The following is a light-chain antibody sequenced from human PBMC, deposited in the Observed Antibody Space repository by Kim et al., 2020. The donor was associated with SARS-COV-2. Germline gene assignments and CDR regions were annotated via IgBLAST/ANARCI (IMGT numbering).Light chain of an antibody. J-gene: IGLJ2*01. CDR3: QVWDSSSDHGV. Sequence: YELTQPPSVSVAPGKTARITCGGNNIGSKSVHWYQQKPGQAPVLVIYYDSDRPSGIPERFSGSNSGNTATLTISRVEAGDEADYYCQVWDSSSDHGVFGGGTQLTVL. CDR2: YDS. V-gene: IGLV3-21*04. CDR1: NIGSKS.